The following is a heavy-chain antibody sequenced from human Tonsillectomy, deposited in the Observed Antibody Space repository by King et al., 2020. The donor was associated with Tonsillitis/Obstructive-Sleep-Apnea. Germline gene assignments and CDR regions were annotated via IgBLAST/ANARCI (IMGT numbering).Heavy chain of an antibody. J-gene: IGHJ3*02. V-gene: IGHV3-64*01. CDR3: ARGVMVYAYLDAFYI. Sequence: VQLVESGGGLVQPGGSLRLSCAASGFTFSSYAMHWVRQAPGKGLEYVSAISSNGGSTYYANSVKGRFTISRDNSKNTLYLQMGSLRAEDMAVYYCARGVMVYAYLDAFYIWGQGTMVTVSS. D-gene: IGHD2-8*01. CDR1: GFTFSSYA. CDR2: ISSNGGST.